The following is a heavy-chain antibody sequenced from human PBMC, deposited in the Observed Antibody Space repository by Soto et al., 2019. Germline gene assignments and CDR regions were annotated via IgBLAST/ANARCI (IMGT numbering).Heavy chain of an antibody. D-gene: IGHD2-2*01. J-gene: IGHJ6*02. V-gene: IGHV4-4*02. CDR2: IYHSGST. Sequence: QVQLQESGPGLVKPSGTLSLTCAVSGGSISSSNWWSWVRQPPGKGLEWIGEIYHSGSTNYNPSLKSRGTISVDKSKDQFSLKLSAVTAADTAVYYCARVVGGYYYGMDVWGQGTTVTVSS. CDR1: GGSISSSNW. CDR3: ARVVGGYYYGMDV.